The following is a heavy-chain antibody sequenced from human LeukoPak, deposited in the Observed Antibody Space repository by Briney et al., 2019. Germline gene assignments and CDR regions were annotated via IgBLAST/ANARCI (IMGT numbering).Heavy chain of an antibody. D-gene: IGHD6-13*01. V-gene: IGHV3-74*01. CDR2: INSDGSST. Sequence: GGSLRLSCAASGFTFSSYWMHWVRQAPGKGLVWVSRINSDGSSTSYADSVKGRFTISRDNSKNTLYLQMNSLRAEDTAVYYCASSPGIAAAGTNQPYYYYGMDVWGQGTTVTVSS. J-gene: IGHJ6*02. CDR1: GFTFSSYW. CDR3: ASSPGIAAAGTNQPYYYYGMDV.